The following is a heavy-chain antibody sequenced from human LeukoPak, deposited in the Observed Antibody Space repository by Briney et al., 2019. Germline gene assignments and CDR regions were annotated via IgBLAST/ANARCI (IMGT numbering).Heavy chain of an antibody. Sequence: GGSLRLSCAASGFTFDDCAMHWVRQAPGKGLEWVSGISWNSGSIGYADSVKGRFTISRDNAKNSLYLQMNSLRAEDTALYYCAKDSLRQYYDSSGYYDYWGQGTLVTVSS. CDR2: ISWNSGSI. CDR1: GFTFDDCA. V-gene: IGHV3-9*01. D-gene: IGHD3-22*01. CDR3: AKDSLRQYYDSSGYYDY. J-gene: IGHJ4*02.